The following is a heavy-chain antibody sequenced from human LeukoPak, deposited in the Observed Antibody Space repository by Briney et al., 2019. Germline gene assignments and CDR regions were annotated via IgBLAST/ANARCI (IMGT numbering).Heavy chain of an antibody. CDR1: GFTFSSYA. CDR2: ISGSGGST. CDR3: AKVSRNYYDSSGYYPLRY. Sequence: GGSLRLSCAASGFTFSSYAMSWVRQAPGKGLEWVSAISGSGGSTYYADSVKGRFTISRDNSKNTLYLQMNSLRAEDTAVYYCAKVSRNYYDSSGYYPLRYWGQGTLVTASS. D-gene: IGHD3-22*01. V-gene: IGHV3-23*01. J-gene: IGHJ4*02.